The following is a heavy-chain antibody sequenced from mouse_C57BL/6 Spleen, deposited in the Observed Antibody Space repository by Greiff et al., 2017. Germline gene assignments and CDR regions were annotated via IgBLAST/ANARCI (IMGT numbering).Heavy chain of an antibody. V-gene: IGHV1-69*01. CDR1: GYTFTSYW. J-gene: IGHJ2*01. CDR3: ARAHYDGVDY. CDR2: IDPSDSYT. D-gene: IGHD1-2*01. Sequence: QVQLKQPGAELVMPGASVKLSCKASGYTFTSYWMHWVKQRPGQGLEWIGEIDPSDSYTNYNQKFKGKSTLTVDKSSSTAYMQLSSLTSEDSAVXYCARAHYDGVDYWGQGTTLTVSS.